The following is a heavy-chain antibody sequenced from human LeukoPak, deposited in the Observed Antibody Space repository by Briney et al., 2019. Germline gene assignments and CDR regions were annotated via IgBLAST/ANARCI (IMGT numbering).Heavy chain of an antibody. CDR3: AMTPRTGAFWAYYFDY. CDR2: INHSGST. CDR1: GGSFSGYY. V-gene: IGHV4-34*01. D-gene: IGHD1-26*01. J-gene: IGHJ4*02. Sequence: TSETLSLTCAVYGGSFSGYYWSWIRQPPGKGLEWIGEINHSGSTNYNPSLKSRVTISVDTSKNQFSLKLSSVTAADTAVYYCAMTPRTGAFWAYYFDYWGQGTLVTVSS.